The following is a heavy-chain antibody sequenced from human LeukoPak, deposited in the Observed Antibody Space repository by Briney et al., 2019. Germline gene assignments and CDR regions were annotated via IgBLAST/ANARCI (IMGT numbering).Heavy chain of an antibody. CDR1: GYTFTSYD. D-gene: IGHD6-19*01. CDR2: MNPNSGNT. V-gene: IGHV1-8*01. Sequence: ASVKVSCTASGYTFTSYDINWVRQATGQGLEWMGWMNPNSGNTGYAQKFQGRVTMTRNTSISTAYMELSSLGSEDTAVYYCARSRGIAVAGTGEDYWGQGTLVTVSS. J-gene: IGHJ4*02. CDR3: ARSRGIAVAGTGEDY.